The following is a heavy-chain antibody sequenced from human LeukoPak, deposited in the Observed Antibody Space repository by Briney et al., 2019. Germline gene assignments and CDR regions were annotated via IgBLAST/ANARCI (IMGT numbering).Heavy chain of an antibody. V-gene: IGHV4-59*08. CDR1: GGSINSYY. CDR3: ARHSERWLGAFDI. CDR2: IYYSGST. Sequence: SETLSLTCTVSGGSINSYYWSWIRQPPGKGLEWIGYIYYSGSTNYNPSLKSRVTISVDTSKNRFSLKLSSVTAADTAVYYCARHSERWLGAFDIWGQGTMVTVSS. D-gene: IGHD6-19*01. J-gene: IGHJ3*02.